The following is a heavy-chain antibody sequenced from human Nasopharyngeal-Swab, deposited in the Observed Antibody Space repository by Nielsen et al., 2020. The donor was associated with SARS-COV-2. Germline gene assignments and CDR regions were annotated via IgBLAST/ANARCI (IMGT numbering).Heavy chain of an antibody. J-gene: IGHJ6*02. Sequence: RQAPGKGLEWIGEINHSGSTNYNPSLKSRVTISVDTSKNQFSLKLSSVTAADTAVYYCARGPRRQSVVVPAAMRSMDVWGQGTTVTVS. V-gene: IGHV4-34*01. CDR3: ARGPRRQSVVVPAAMRSMDV. D-gene: IGHD2-2*01. CDR2: INHSGST.